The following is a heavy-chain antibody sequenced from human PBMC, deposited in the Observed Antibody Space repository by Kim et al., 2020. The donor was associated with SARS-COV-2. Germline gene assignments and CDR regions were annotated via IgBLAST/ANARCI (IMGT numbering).Heavy chain of an antibody. CDR1: GFTFSSYA. CDR2: ISYDGSNK. J-gene: IGHJ4*02. D-gene: IGHD6-13*01. V-gene: IGHV3-30-3*01. Sequence: GGSLRLSCAASGFTFSSYAMHWVRQAPGKGLEWVAVISYDGSNKYYADSVKGRFTISRDNSKNTLYLQMNSLRAEDTAVYYCARVVRGVPGYSSSWGQFDYWGQGTLVTVSS. CDR3: ARVVRGVPGYSSSWGQFDY.